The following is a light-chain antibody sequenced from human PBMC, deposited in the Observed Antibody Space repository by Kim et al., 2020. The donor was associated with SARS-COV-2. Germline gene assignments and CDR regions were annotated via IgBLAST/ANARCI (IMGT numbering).Light chain of an antibody. J-gene: IGKJ1*01. CDR1: QGISHS. Sequence: DIQMAQSPSSLSASVGDRVTITCRASQGISHSLAWYRQKPGKVPMLLIYGASTLQSGVPSRFSGSGSGTDFTLTISSLQPEDAATYYCQKYDSATWTFGQGTKVDIK. V-gene: IGKV1-27*01. CDR3: QKYDSATWT. CDR2: GAS.